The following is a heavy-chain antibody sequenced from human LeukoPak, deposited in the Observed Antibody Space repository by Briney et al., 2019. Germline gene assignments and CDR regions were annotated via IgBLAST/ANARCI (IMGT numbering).Heavy chain of an antibody. V-gene: IGHV4-4*07. D-gene: IGHD3-3*01. CDR3: ATGTIFGVVIKAFDI. CDR2: IYTNGST. Sequence: PSETLSLTCTVSGGSISSYYWSWIRQPAGKGREWIGRIYTNGSTNYNPSLKSRVTMSVDTSKNQFSLKLSSVTAADTAVYYCATGTIFGVVIKAFDIWGQGTMVTVSS. CDR1: GGSISSYY. J-gene: IGHJ3*02.